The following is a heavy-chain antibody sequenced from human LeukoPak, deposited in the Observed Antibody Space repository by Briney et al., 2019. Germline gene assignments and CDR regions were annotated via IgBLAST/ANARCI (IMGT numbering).Heavy chain of an antibody. Sequence: ASVKVSCKASGGTFSSYATSWVRQAPGQGLEWMGGIIPIFGTANYAQKFQGRVTITADESTSTAYMELSSLRSEDTAVYYCARVVTDRYYYYYGMDVWGQGTTVTVSS. CDR1: GGTFSSYA. V-gene: IGHV1-69*13. CDR3: ARVVTDRYYYYYGMDV. CDR2: IIPIFGTA. D-gene: IGHD2/OR15-2a*01. J-gene: IGHJ6*02.